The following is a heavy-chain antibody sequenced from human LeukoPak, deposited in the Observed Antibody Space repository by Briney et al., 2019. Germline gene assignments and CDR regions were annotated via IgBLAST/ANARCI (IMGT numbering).Heavy chain of an antibody. V-gene: IGHV1-18*01. CDR3: ARDRAFNWNDGWVRLDY. J-gene: IGHJ4*02. CDR2: ISAYNGNT. D-gene: IGHD1-20*01. CDR1: GYTFTSYG. Sequence: GASVKVSCKASGYTFTSYGISWVRQAPGQGLEWMGWISAYNGNTNYAQKLQGRVTMITDTSTSTAYMELRSLRSDDTAVYYCARDRAFNWNDGWVRLDYWGQGTRVTVP.